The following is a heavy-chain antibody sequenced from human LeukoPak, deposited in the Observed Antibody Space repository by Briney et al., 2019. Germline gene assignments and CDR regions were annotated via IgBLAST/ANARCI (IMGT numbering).Heavy chain of an antibody. V-gene: IGHV1-18*01. CDR3: ARQKVGATDWFDH. Sequence: ASVKVSCKASGYTFTSYGISWVRQAPGQGLEWMGWISGYNGNTNYAQKLQGRVTMTTDTSTNTAYMELRSLRSDDTAVYYCARQKVGATDWFDHWGQGTLVTVSS. CDR2: ISGYNGNT. D-gene: IGHD1-26*01. CDR1: GYTFTSYG. J-gene: IGHJ5*02.